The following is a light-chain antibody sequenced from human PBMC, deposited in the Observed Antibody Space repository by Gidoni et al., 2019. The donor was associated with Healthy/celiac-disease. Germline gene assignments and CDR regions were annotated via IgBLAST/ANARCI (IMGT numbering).Light chain of an antibody. CDR1: QEISNY. CDR2: DAS. J-gene: IGKJ2*01. CDR3: QQYYNLWYT. Sequence: DIQMTQSPSSLSASVGDRVTITCQASQEISNYLNWYQQKQGKAPKLPIYDASNLETGVPSRFSGSGSGTDFTFTISSLQPEDIATYYCQQYYNLWYTFGQGTKLEIK. V-gene: IGKV1-33*01.